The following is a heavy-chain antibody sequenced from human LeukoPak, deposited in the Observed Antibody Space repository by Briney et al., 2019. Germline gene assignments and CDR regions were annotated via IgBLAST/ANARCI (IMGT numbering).Heavy chain of an antibody. V-gene: IGHV3-49*03. CDR2: IRNKASRGAA. Sequence: PGGSLRLSCPASGFTFADYSMTWFRQAPGKGLEWVSFIRNKASRGAADYAASVRGRFTVSRDDSNSIVYLQMDSLKTEDTGLYYCTRDRIQTDYWGQGTLVTVSS. CDR3: TRDRIQTDY. CDR1: GFTFADYS. J-gene: IGHJ4*02.